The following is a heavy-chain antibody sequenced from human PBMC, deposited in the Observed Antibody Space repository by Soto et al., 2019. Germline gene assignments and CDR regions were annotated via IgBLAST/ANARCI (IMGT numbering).Heavy chain of an antibody. Sequence: GGSLRLSCAASGFIFKIYWMHWVRQSPGKGLVWISRIYNDGTYSDYADSVRGRFTISRDNVNDTLYLQMNNLRAEDSGLYYCTRGPRPISTGTGAYWGQGTQVTVSS. CDR2: IYNDGTYS. CDR3: TRGPRPISTGTGAY. CDR1: GFIFKIYW. J-gene: IGHJ4*02. D-gene: IGHD3-10*01. V-gene: IGHV3-74*01.